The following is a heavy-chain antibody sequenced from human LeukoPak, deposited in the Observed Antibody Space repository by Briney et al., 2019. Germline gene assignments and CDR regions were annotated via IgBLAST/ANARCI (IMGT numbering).Heavy chain of an antibody. D-gene: IGHD3-3*01. CDR1: GYTFTSYD. V-gene: IGHV1-8*01. CDR3: ARESITIFGVVDYNWFDP. J-gene: IGHJ5*02. CDR2: MNPNSGNT. Sequence: ASVKISCKASGYTFTSYDINWVRQATGQGLEWMGWMNPNSGNTDYAQKLQGRVTVTRNTSISTAYMELSSLRSGDTAAYYCARESITIFGVVDYNWFDPWGQGTLVTVSS.